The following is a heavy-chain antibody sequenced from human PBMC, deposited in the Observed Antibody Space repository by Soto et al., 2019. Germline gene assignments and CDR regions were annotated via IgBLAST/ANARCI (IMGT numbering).Heavy chain of an antibody. V-gene: IGHV1-18*01. CDR1: GYAFTNYG. Sequence: QVQLVQSGVEVKMPGASVKLSCKTYGYAFTNYGVTWVRQVSGQGLEWIGWVSGYNRNTNYAQKFEDRVIMTTDTSTNTAHMEQRSLRPNDTGLYVCARARQWEPLIYWGRGTLLTVSP. CDR3: ARARQWEPLIY. D-gene: IGHD1-26*01. CDR2: VSGYNRNT. J-gene: IGHJ4*02.